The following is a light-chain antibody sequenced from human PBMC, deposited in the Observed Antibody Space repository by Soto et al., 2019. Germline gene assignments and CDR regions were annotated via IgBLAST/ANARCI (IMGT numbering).Light chain of an antibody. CDR2: GTS. Sequence: QSALTQPPSVSGAPGQRVTISCTGGASNIGANYDVHWYQQLLGTAPKLLIYGTSNRPSGVPDRFSGSKSGTSASLAITGLQAEDEAHYFCQSYDFTLGAFWVFGGGTK. V-gene: IGLV1-40*01. J-gene: IGLJ3*02. CDR1: ASNIGANYD. CDR3: QSYDFTLGAFWV.